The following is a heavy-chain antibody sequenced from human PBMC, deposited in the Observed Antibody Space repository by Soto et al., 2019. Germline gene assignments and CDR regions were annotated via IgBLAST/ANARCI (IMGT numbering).Heavy chain of an antibody. CDR3: ARGTRRFGELFDAFDI. CDR1: GYTFNNYG. J-gene: IGHJ3*02. D-gene: IGHD3-10*01. V-gene: IGHV1-18*01. CDR2: ISAYNGNA. Sequence: QVQLIQSGYEVKEPGASVTVSCKASGYTFNNYGITWVRQAPGQGLEWIGWISAYNGNANYAQKFQGRVTLTRDTSTSTAYLELRSLRFDDTAVYYCARGTRRFGELFDAFDIWGQGTMVPVSS.